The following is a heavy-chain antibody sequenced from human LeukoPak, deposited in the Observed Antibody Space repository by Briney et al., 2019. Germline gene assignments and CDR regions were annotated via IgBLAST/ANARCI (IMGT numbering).Heavy chain of an antibody. CDR3: ARVNYDILTGYLNWLDP. V-gene: IGHV4-59*01. D-gene: IGHD3-9*01. J-gene: IGHJ5*02. Sequence: NPSETLSLTCTVSGGSISSYYWSWIRQPPGKGLEWIGYIYYSGSTNYNPSLKSRVTISVDTSKNQFSLKLSSVTAADTAVYYCARVNYDILTGYLNWLDPWGQGTLVTVSS. CDR2: IYYSGST. CDR1: GGSISSYY.